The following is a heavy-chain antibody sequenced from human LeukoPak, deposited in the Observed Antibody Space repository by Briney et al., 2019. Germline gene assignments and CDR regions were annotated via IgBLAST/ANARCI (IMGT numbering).Heavy chain of an antibody. D-gene: IGHD5-18*01. CDR1: GFTFSSYG. Sequence: GGSLRLSCAASGFTFSSYGMHWVRQAPGKGLEWVAVISYDGSNKYYADSVKGRFTISRDNSKNTLYLQMNSLRAEDTAVYYCAKDGDTAGGFFDYWGQGTLVTVSS. CDR3: AKDGDTAGGFFDY. V-gene: IGHV3-30*18. CDR2: ISYDGSNK. J-gene: IGHJ4*02.